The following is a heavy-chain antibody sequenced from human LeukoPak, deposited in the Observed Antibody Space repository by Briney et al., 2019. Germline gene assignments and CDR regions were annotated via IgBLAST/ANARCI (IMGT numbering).Heavy chain of an antibody. CDR1: GFTFSSNY. CDR3: ARAGGGWYWVFDY. V-gene: IGHV3-53*01. D-gene: IGHD6-19*01. J-gene: IGHJ4*02. Sequence: PGGSLRLSCAASGFTFSSNYMSWVRQAPGKGLEWVSVIYSGGSTYYADSVKGRFTISRDNSKNTLYLQMNSLRAEDTAVYYCARAGGGWYWVFDYWGQGTLVTVSS. CDR2: IYSGGST.